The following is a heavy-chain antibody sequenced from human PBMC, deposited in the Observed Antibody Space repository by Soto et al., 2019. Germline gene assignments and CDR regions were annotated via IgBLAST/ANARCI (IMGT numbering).Heavy chain of an antibody. D-gene: IGHD3-10*01. Sequence: SETLSLTCAVSGGSISSGGYSWSWIRQPPGKGLEWIGYIYHSGSTYYNPSLKSRVTISVDRPKNQFSLKLSSVTAADTAVYYCARGGTMVRGVTNWFDPWGQGTLVTVSS. V-gene: IGHV4-30-2*01. CDR1: GGSISSGGYS. CDR2: IYHSGST. CDR3: ARGGTMVRGVTNWFDP. J-gene: IGHJ5*02.